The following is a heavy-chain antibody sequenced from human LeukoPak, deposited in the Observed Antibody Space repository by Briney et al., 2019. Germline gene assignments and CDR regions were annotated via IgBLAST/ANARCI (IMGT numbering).Heavy chain of an antibody. CDR2: IIPIFGTA. V-gene: IGHV1-69*13. CDR1: GGTFSSYA. CDR3: ARDRQLHYYGMDV. D-gene: IGHD5-18*01. J-gene: IGHJ6*02. Sequence: SVKVSCKASGGTFSSYAISWVRQAPGQGLEWMGGIIPIFGTANYAQKFQGRVTITADESTSTAYMELSSLSSVTAADTAVYYCARDRQLHYYGMDVWGQGTTVTVSS.